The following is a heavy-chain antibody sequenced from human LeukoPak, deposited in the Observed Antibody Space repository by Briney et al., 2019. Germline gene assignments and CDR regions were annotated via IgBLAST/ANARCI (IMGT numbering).Heavy chain of an antibody. CDR3: ARVSTNDRRNAFDI. CDR1: GFTFSTYV. Sequence: GGSLRLSCAASGFTFSTYVMQWVRQAPGKGLEYVSAITGDGGYTYYANSVKGRFTISRDNSKKTLYLQMGSLRADDMAVYYCARVSTNDRRNAFDIWGQGTLVTVSS. CDR2: ITGDGGYT. V-gene: IGHV3-64*01. J-gene: IGHJ4*02. D-gene: IGHD2-8*01.